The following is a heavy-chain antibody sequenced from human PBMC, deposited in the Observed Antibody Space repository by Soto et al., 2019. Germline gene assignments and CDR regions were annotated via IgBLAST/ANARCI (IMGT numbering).Heavy chain of an antibody. CDR2: IKQDGSEK. V-gene: IGHV3-7*05. D-gene: IGHD2-2*01. J-gene: IGHJ5*02. CDR1: GFTFSSYW. Sequence: GGSLRLSCAASGFTFSSYWMSWVRQAPGKGLEWVANIKQDGSEKYYVDSVKGRFTISRDNAKNSLYLQMNSLRAEDTAVYYCARFLREIVVVPAASNWFDPWGQGTLVTVSS. CDR3: ARFLREIVVVPAASNWFDP.